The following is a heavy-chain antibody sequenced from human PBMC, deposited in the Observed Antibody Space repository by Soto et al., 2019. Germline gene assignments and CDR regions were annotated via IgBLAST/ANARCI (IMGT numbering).Heavy chain of an antibody. J-gene: IGHJ4*02. Sequence: ASVKVSCKASGYTFTSYAMHWVRQAPGQRLEWMGWINAGNGNTKYSQKFQGRVTITRDTSASTAYMELSSLRSEDTAVYYCARDRPLGDSSSPRYYFDHWGQGTLVTVSS. CDR2: INAGNGNT. V-gene: IGHV1-3*01. CDR3: ARDRPLGDSSSPRYYFDH. D-gene: IGHD6-6*01. CDR1: GYTFTSYA.